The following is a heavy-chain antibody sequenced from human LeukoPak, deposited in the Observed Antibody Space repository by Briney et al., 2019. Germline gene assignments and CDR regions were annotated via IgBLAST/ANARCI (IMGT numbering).Heavy chain of an antibody. D-gene: IGHD3-10*01. CDR3: ARHDSYGSVNWFDP. J-gene: IGHJ5*02. Sequence: PSETLSLTCTVSGGSISSYYWSWIRQRPGKGLEWGGYIYYSGSTNYNPALKSRVTISVDTSKNQFSVKLNSVTAADTAVYYCARHDSYGSVNWFDPWGQGTLVTVSS. CDR1: GGSISSYY. CDR2: IYYSGST. V-gene: IGHV4-59*08.